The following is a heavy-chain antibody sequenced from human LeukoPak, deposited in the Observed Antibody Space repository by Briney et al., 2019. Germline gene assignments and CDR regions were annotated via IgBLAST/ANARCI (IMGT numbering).Heavy chain of an antibody. CDR3: ARFSCTNGVCPPFDP. CDR2: IIPIFGTA. Sequence: GASVKVSCKASGGTFSSYAISWVRQAPGQGLEWMGGIIPIFGTANYAQKFQGRVTITTDESTSTAYMELRSLRSDDTAVYYCARFSCTNGVCPPFDPWGQGTLVTVSS. J-gene: IGHJ5*02. D-gene: IGHD2-8*01. V-gene: IGHV1-69*05. CDR1: GGTFSSYA.